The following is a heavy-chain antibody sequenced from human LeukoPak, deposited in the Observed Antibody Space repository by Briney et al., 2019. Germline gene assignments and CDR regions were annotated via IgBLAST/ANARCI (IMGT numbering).Heavy chain of an antibody. D-gene: IGHD5-18*01. CDR2: IYSGGTT. Sequence: GGSLRLSCAASVVTVSTNCMTWVRQAPGKGLEWVSTIYSGGTTYYPDSVMGRFTISRHNYRNTLYLQMNRLSAENTAVYYCARVDTVMAYYFDLWGQGTLVTVSS. V-gene: IGHV3-53*04. CDR3: ARVDTVMAYYFDL. J-gene: IGHJ4*02. CDR1: VVTVSTNC.